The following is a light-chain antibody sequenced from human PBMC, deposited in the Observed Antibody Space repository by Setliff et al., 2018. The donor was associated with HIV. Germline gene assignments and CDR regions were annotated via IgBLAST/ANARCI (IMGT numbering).Light chain of an antibody. CDR2: DVN. V-gene: IGLV2-14*03. CDR3: SSYTTISTFV. J-gene: IGLJ1*01. CDR1: SSDVGGYNY. Sequence: QSVLTQPASVSGSPGQSITISCTGTSSDVGGYNYVSWYQHHPGKAPKLMIYDVNKRPSGVSNRFSGSKSGNTASLTISGLQAEDEADYYCSSYTTISTFVFGTGTKVTVL.